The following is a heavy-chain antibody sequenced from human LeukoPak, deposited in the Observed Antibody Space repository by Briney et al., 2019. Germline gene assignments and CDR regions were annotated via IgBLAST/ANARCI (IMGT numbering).Heavy chain of an antibody. J-gene: IGHJ6*03. Sequence: GVSLRLSCAASGFTFNSYAMSWVRQAPGKGLEWVSDINSSGGGTYYADSVKGRFTISRDNSKNTLYLQMNSLRAEDTAVYYCVPRKEWSCYMDVWGKGTTVTISS. CDR1: GFTFNSYA. D-gene: IGHD3-3*01. V-gene: IGHV3-23*01. CDR3: VPRKEWSCYMDV. CDR2: INSSGGGT.